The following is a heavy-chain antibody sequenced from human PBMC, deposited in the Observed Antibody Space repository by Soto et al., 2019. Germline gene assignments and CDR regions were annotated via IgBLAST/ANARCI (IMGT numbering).Heavy chain of an antibody. CDR1: GGSIRSGGYY. J-gene: IGHJ6*02. CDR2: IYYSGNT. D-gene: IGHD6-13*01. Sequence: SSETLSLTCTVSGGSIRSGGYYWSWVRQNPRRGLEWIGNIYYSGNTYYNPSLKSRLTISVDTSKNQFSLNLSSVTAADTAVYYCARDRLIATAGTARHYFGLDVWGQGTTVTVSS. V-gene: IGHV4-31*03. CDR3: ARDRLIATAGTARHYFGLDV.